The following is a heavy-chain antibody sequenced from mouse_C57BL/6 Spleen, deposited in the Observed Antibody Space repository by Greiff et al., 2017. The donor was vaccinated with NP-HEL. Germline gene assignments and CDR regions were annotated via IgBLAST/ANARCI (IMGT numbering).Heavy chain of an antibody. CDR2: IDPNSGGT. D-gene: IGHD2-2*01. V-gene: IGHV1-72*01. CDR3: CRGGPSTMVPSFAY. J-gene: IGHJ3*01. Sequence: QVQLQQPGAELVKPGASVKLSCKASGYTFTSYWMHWVKQRPGRGLEWIGRIDPNSGGTKYTEKFKSKATLTVDKPSSTAYMQLSSLPSEDSAVFYLCRGGPSTMVPSFAYWGQGTLVTVSA. CDR1: GYTFTSYW.